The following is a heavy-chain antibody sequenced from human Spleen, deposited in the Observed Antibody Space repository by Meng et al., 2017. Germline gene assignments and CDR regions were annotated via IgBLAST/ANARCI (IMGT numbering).Heavy chain of an antibody. J-gene: IGHJ3*02. CDR3: ARDLARCSGGSCYDAFDI. Sequence: GGSLRLSCAASGFTFSDHYMSWIRQAPGKGLEWVSYISSSTSTIYYADSVKGRVTISRDNTKNSLYLQMNSLRAEDTAVYYCARDLARCSGGSCYDAFDIWGQGTMVTVSS. CDR2: ISSSTSTI. CDR1: GFTFSDHY. D-gene: IGHD2-15*01. V-gene: IGHV3-11*04.